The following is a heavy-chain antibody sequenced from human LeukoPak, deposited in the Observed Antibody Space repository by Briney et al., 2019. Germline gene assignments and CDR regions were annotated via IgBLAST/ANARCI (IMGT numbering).Heavy chain of an antibody. J-gene: IGHJ4*02. Sequence: ASVKVSCKCSEDTYTHYYIHWVRQAPGQGLEWLGWINPNSGTRYAQKFQGRVTMTRDTSINTVYMDLSSLTFDDTAVYFCARDLGYISLDDWVQGTLVTVSS. CDR2: INPNSGT. CDR3: ARDLGYISLDD. CDR1: EDTYTHYY. V-gene: IGHV1-2*02. D-gene: IGHD2-2*02.